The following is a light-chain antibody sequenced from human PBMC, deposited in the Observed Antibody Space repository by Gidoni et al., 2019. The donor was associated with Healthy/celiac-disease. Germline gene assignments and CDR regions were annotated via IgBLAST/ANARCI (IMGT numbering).Light chain of an antibody. Sequence: EIVSTQSPGTLSLSPGERATLSCRASQSVSSSYLAWYQQKPGQDPRLRIYGASSRATGIPDRFSCSGSGTDFTLTISRLEPEDFAVYYCQQYGSSPWTFGQGTKVEIK. CDR1: QSVSSSY. V-gene: IGKV3-20*01. CDR3: QQYGSSPWT. CDR2: GAS. J-gene: IGKJ1*01.